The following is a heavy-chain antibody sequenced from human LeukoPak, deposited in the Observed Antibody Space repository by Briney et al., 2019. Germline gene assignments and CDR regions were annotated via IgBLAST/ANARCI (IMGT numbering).Heavy chain of an antibody. J-gene: IGHJ4*02. CDR3: AKGSGWYV. D-gene: IGHD6-19*01. V-gene: IGHV3-23*01. CDR2: ISGSGGST. CDR1: GFTFSSYG. Sequence: GRSLRLPCAASGFTFSSYGMHWVRQAPGKGLEWVSVISGSGGSTEYADSVKGRFTISRDNSKNTLYLQMNSLRAEDTAVYYCAKGSGWYVWGQGTLVTVSS.